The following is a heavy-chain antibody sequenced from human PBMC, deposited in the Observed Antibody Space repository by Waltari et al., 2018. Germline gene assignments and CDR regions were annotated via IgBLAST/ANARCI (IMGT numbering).Heavy chain of an antibody. CDR3: AREPPRTTVFDY. J-gene: IGHJ4*02. V-gene: IGHV4-34*01. CDR2: INHSGST. Sequence: QVQLQQWGAGLLKPSETLSLTCAVYGGSFSGYYWSWIRQPPGKGLEWIGEINHSGSTNYNPALKSRVTIAVDTSKNQFSLKLSSVTAADTAVYYCAREPPRTTVFDYWGQGTLVTVSS. D-gene: IGHD4-17*01. CDR1: GGSFSGYY.